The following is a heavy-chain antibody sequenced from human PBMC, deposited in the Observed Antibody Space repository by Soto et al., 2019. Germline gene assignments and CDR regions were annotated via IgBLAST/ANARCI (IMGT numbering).Heavy chain of an antibody. Sequence: ASVKVSCKASGYTFTSYDINWVRQATGQGLEWMGWMNPNSGNTGYAQKFQGRVTMTRNTSISTAYMELSSLRSEDTAVYYCAREPYYDFWSGYPRGMDVWGQVTTVPV. J-gene: IGHJ6*02. CDR3: AREPYYDFWSGYPRGMDV. V-gene: IGHV1-8*01. CDR2: MNPNSGNT. D-gene: IGHD3-3*01. CDR1: GYTFTSYD.